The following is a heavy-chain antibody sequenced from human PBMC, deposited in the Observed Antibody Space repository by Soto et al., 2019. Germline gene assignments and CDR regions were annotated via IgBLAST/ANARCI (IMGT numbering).Heavy chain of an antibody. J-gene: IGHJ5*02. CDR1: GFTFSSYS. V-gene: IGHV3-48*01. CDR2: ISSSSSTI. CDR3: AKANYDFWSGPLEFDP. Sequence: GGSLRLSCAASGFTFSSYSMNWVRQAPGKGLEWVSYISSSSSTIYYADSVKGRFTISRDNAKNSLYLQMNSLRAEDTAVYYCAKANYDFWSGPLEFDPWGQGTLVTVSS. D-gene: IGHD3-3*01.